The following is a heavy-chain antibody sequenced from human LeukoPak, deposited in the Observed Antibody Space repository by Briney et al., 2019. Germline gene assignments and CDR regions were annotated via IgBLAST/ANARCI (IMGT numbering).Heavy chain of an antibody. CDR2: IYYSGVT. D-gene: IGHD4-17*01. Sequence: SETLSLTCTVSGRSISSSIYYWGWVRQPPGKGLEWIGTIYYSGVTFYNPSLKSRLTISVDTSNNQFSLRLNSVTAADTAVYYCARLGLSTLTTGYFDFWGQGNLVTVSS. CDR1: GRSISSSIYY. J-gene: IGHJ4*02. V-gene: IGHV4-39*01. CDR3: ARLGLSTLTTGYFDF.